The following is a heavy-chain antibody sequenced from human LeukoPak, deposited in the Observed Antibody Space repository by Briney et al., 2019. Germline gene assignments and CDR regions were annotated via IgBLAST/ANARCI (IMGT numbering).Heavy chain of an antibody. Sequence: PSETLSLTCAVYGGSFSGYYWSWIRQPPGKGLEWIGEINHSGSTNYNPSLKSRVTISVDTSKNQFSLKLSSVTAADPAVYYCASGYSYGYRRYYYYYMDVWGKGTTVTVSS. CDR3: ASGYSYGYRRYYYYYMDV. CDR1: GGSFSGYY. CDR2: INHSGST. D-gene: IGHD5-18*01. V-gene: IGHV4-34*01. J-gene: IGHJ6*03.